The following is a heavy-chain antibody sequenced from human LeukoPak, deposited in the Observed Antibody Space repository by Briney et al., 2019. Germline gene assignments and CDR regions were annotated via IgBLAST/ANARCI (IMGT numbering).Heavy chain of an antibody. CDR1: GGSFSGYY. D-gene: IGHD2-2*01. CDR2: INHSGST. Sequence: SETLSLTCAVYGGSFSGYYWSWIRQPPGKGLEWIGEINHSGSTNYNPSLKSRVTISVDTSKNQFSLKLSSVTAADTAVYYCARRGLVSAALYGMDVWGQGTTVTVS. CDR3: ARRGLVSAALYGMDV. J-gene: IGHJ6*02. V-gene: IGHV4-34*01.